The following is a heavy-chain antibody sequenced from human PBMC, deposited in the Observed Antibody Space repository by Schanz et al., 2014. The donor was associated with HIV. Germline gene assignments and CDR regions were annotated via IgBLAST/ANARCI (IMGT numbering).Heavy chain of an antibody. CDR3: ASGAMRAIADY. J-gene: IGHJ4*02. D-gene: IGHD2-2*01. Sequence: QVQLQESGPGLVKPSETLSLTCNVSGGTISSSSHYWGWIRQPPGKGLEWIGYIYYSGSTYYNPSLKSRVSISVDTSKNQFSLNLSSVTAADTAVYYCASGAMRAIADYWGQGTLVTVSS. CDR2: IYYSGST. V-gene: IGHV4-31*03. CDR1: GGTISSSSHY.